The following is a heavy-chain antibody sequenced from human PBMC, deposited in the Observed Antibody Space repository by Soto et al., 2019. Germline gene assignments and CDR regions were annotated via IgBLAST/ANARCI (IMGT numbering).Heavy chain of an antibody. V-gene: IGHV3-7*04. CDR3: AREIVVVRGASYFDY. CDR1: GFTFSSNW. D-gene: IGHD2-2*01. CDR2: IRQDGSEK. J-gene: IGHJ4*02. Sequence: PGGSLRLSCVGSGFTFSSNWMTWVRQAPGKGLEWVGNIRQDGSEKNYVDSVKGRFTISRDNAKNSLYLQMNSLRAEDTAVYYCAREIVVVRGASYFDYWGPGTLVTVSS.